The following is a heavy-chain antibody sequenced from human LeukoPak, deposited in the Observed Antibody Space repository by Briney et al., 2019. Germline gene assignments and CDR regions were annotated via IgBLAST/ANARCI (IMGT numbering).Heavy chain of an antibody. CDR1: GGSFSGYY. V-gene: IGHV4-34*01. D-gene: IGHD3-10*01. J-gene: IGHJ4*02. CDR3: ARRPPSLWFGPDY. Sequence: KTSETLSLTCAVYGGSFSGYYWSWIRQPPGKGLEWIGEINHSGSTNYNPSLKSRVTISVDTSKNQFSLKLSSVTAADTAVYYCARRPPSLWFGPDYWGQGTLVTVSS. CDR2: INHSGST.